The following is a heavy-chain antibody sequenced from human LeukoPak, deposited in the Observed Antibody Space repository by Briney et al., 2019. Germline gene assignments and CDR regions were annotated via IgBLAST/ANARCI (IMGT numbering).Heavy chain of an antibody. CDR2: ISSSSSYT. J-gene: IGHJ4*02. Sequence: GGSLRLSCAASGFTFSDYYMSWIRQAPGKGLEWVSYISSSSSYTIYADSVKGRFTISRDNAKNSLYLQMNSLRAEDTAVYYCARGGDSSSWKPYYFDYWGQGTLVTVSS. CDR3: ARGGDSSSWKPYYFDY. CDR1: GFTFSDYY. V-gene: IGHV3-11*05. D-gene: IGHD6-13*01.